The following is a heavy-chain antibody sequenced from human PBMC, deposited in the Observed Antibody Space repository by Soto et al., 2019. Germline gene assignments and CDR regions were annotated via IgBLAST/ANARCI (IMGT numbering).Heavy chain of an antibody. J-gene: IGHJ4*02. V-gene: IGHV1-8*02. CDR1: GYSFTVYV. CDR3: ARAVGGSNVNFDY. D-gene: IGHD3-10*01. Sequence: VKISRKASGYSFTVYVVGWVIQTTGQGPEWMGWMNPDSGNTGYVQKFQGRVTMTRNTAISTAYMELSSLRSEDTAVYYCARAVGGSNVNFDYWRRGTLVTVSS. CDR2: MNPDSGNT.